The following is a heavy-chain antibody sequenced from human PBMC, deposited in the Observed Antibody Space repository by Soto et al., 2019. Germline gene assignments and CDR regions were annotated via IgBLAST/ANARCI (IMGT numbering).Heavy chain of an antibody. Sequence: AGSLRLSCAASGFTFSIYAMSWVRQAPGKGLEWVSAISGSGGSTYYADSVKGRFTISRDNSKNTLYLQMNSLRAEDTAVYYCAKPSPGPLWFAPWGQGTLVPVSS. J-gene: IGHJ5*02. CDR3: AKPSPGPLWFAP. V-gene: IGHV3-23*01. CDR1: GFTFSIYA. D-gene: IGHD1-1*01. CDR2: ISGSGGST.